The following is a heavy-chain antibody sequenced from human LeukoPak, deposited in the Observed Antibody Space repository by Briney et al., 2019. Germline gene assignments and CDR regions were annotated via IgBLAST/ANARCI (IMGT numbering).Heavy chain of an antibody. CDR3: ARSNIAVAGTGIDYYYYYVMDV. J-gene: IGHJ6*02. CDR2: INHSGST. D-gene: IGHD6-19*01. CDR1: GGSFSGYY. V-gene: IGHV4-34*01. Sequence: SETLSLTCAVYGGSFSGYYWSWIRQPPGKGLEWIGEINHSGSTNYNPSLKSRVTISVDTSKNQFSLNLTSVTAADTAVYYCARSNIAVAGTGIDYYYYYVMDVWGQGTTVTVSS.